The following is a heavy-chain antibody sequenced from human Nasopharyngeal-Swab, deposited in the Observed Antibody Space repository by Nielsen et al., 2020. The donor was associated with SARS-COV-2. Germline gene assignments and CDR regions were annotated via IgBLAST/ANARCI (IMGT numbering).Heavy chain of an antibody. V-gene: IGHV3-74*01. J-gene: IGHJ4*02. CDR1: GFNFRNYW. Sequence: GGSLRLSCAGSGFNFRNYWMHWVRQVPGEGLVWVSRIDEDGNTHYVDSVKGRFTISRDNAKNTLHLEMSSLRVEDTALYHCVRGSSDCRGADWWGQGTLVTVSS. CDR2: IDEDGNT. CDR3: VRGSSDCRGADW. D-gene: IGHD6-19*01.